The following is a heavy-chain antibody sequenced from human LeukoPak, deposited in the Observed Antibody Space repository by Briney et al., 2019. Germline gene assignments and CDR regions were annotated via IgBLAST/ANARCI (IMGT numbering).Heavy chain of an antibody. CDR2: IRSSSRTI. CDR1: GFTFSSYC. D-gene: IGHD5-18*01. CDR3: ARERGYSYGYSDY. Sequence: PGGSLRLSCAASGFTFSSYCMNWVRQAPGKALEWVSYIRSSSRTIYYADSVKGPFTISRANAKNSLYLQMNGLRAEDTTVYYCARERGYSYGYSDYWGQGTLVTVSS. V-gene: IGHV3-48*01. J-gene: IGHJ4*02.